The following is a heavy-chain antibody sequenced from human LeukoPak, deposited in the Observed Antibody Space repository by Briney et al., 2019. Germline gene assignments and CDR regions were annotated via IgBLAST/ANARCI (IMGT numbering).Heavy chain of an antibody. CDR1: GGTFSSYA. CDR3: AIIALDIVVVVAATPYYYYGMDV. J-gene: IGHJ6*02. CDR2: IIPIFGTA. Sequence: SVKVSCKASGGTFSSYAISWVRQAPGQGLEWMGGIIPIFGTANYAQKFQGRVTITADESTSTAYMELSSLRSEDTAVYYCAIIALDIVVVVAATPYYYYGMDVWGQGTTVTVSS. V-gene: IGHV1-69*13. D-gene: IGHD2-15*01.